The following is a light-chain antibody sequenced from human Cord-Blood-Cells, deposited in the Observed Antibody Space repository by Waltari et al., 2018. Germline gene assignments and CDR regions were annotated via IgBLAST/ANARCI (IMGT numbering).Light chain of an antibody. V-gene: IGKV1-39*01. Sequence: DIQMTQSPSSLSASVGSRVTITCRASQSISSYLNWYQQKPGKAPKLPIYAASSLQSGVPSRFSGSGSGTDFTLTISSLQPEDFATYYCQQSYSTPPLTFGGGTKVEIK. CDR3: QQSYSTPPLT. J-gene: IGKJ4*01. CDR2: AAS. CDR1: QSISSY.